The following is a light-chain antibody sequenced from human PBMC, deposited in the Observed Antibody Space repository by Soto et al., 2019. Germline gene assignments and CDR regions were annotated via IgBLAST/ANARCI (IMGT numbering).Light chain of an antibody. CDR1: QNINSIY. V-gene: IGKV3-20*01. Sequence: IVLTQSPGTLSLSPGERAXXSCTASQNINSIYLAWYQQKGGQAPRXXIHGASSRATGIPDRFSGSGAGTDFTLTISRLEPEDFAVYFCQQYGNSPITFGQGTRLEIK. CDR2: GAS. J-gene: IGKJ5*01. CDR3: QQYGNSPIT.